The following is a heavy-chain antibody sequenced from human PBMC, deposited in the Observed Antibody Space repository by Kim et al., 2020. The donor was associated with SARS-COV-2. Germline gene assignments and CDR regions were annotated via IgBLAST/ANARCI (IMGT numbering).Heavy chain of an antibody. J-gene: IGHJ4*02. Sequence: GGSLRLSCAASGLTFSSYSMSWVRQAPGKGLEWVSYISSTSSTIYYADSVKGRFTISRDNAKNSLYLQMNSLRAEDTAVYYCARALTRGYSYGYGWVYFDYWGQGTLVTVSS. CDR1: GLTFSSYS. D-gene: IGHD5-18*01. CDR3: ARALTRGYSYGYGWVYFDY. V-gene: IGHV3-48*04. CDR2: ISSTSSTI.